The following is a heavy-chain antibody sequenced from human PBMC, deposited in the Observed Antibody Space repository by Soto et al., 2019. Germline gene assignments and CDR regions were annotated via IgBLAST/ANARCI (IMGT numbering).Heavy chain of an antibody. CDR2: ISGSGGST. CDR1: GFTFSSYA. J-gene: IGHJ6*02. D-gene: IGHD1-26*01. V-gene: IGHV3-23*01. CDR3: AKDGIVGAKGKYYYYGMDV. Sequence: GGSLRLSCAASGFTFSSYAMSWVRQAPGKGLEWVSAISGSGGSTYYADSVKGRFTISRDNSKNTLYLQMNSLRAEDTAVYYCAKDGIVGAKGKYYYYGMDVWGQGTTVTAP.